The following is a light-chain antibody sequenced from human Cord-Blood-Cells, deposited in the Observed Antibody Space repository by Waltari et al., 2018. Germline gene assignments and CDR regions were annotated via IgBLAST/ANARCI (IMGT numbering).Light chain of an antibody. J-gene: IGLJ3*02. Sequence: QSVLTQPPSASGTPGQRVTISCSGSRSNLGSNTVNWYQQLPGTAPKLLSYSNNQRPSGVPDRFSGSKSGTSASLAISGLQSEDEADYYCAAWDDSLNGPVFGGGTKLTVL. V-gene: IGLV1-44*01. CDR1: RSNLGSNT. CDR3: AAWDDSLNGPV. CDR2: SNN.